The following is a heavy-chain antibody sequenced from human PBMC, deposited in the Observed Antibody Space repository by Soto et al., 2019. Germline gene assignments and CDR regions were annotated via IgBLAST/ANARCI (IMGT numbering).Heavy chain of an antibody. V-gene: IGHV1-2*02. J-gene: IGHJ4*02. CDR2: INPKSGAT. CDR3: ARAPNYGNYYFDY. D-gene: IGHD1-7*01. CDR1: GYTFTGYY. Sequence: ASVKVSCKASGYTFTGYYMHWVRQAPGQGLEWMGWINPKSGATNYAQNFQGRVTMTRDTSISTAYMELSRLRSEDTAVYYCARAPNYGNYYFDYWGQGTLVTVSS.